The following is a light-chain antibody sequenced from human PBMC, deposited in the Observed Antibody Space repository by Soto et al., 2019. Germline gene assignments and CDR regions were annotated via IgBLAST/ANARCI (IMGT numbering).Light chain of an antibody. Sequence: IQITQSPSCLSASVGANVTISCRASQSISSYLNWYQQKPGKAPKLLIYAASSLQSGVPSRFSGSGSGTEFTLTISSLQPDDFATYYCQHYNSYSEASGQGVKVDI. CDR1: QSISSY. V-gene: IGKV1-39*01. CDR2: AAS. J-gene: IGKJ1*01. CDR3: QHYNSYSEA.